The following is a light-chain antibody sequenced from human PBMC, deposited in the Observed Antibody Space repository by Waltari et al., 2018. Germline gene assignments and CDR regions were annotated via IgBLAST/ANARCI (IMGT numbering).Light chain of an antibody. J-gene: IGKJ1*01. Sequence: EVVLTQDPATLSLAPGERATPSCRASPIFSVYLAWYQRKPGQAPRLLIYDASYRATGVPARFSGSGSGKDFTLTISILEPEYFAVYYCQQRTDRPPVTFGQGTRVEMK. CDR3: QQRTDRPPVT. V-gene: IGKV3-11*01. CDR1: PIFSVY. CDR2: DAS.